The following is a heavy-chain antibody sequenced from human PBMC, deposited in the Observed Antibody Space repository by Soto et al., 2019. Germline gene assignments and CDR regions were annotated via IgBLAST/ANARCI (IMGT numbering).Heavy chain of an antibody. Sequence: QITLKESGPALVKPTQTLTLTCTFSGFSFSINAVGVGWIRQPPGRALEWLALIYWDDDKRYSPSVKSRLTNTKDTSKMQVVFSMSNMVPADTATHYCARLYSGSYCDSWGQGTLVTVSP. J-gene: IGHJ5*01. D-gene: IGHD1-26*01. CDR2: IYWDDDK. V-gene: IGHV2-5*02. CDR3: ARLYSGSYCDS. CDR1: GFSFSINAVG.